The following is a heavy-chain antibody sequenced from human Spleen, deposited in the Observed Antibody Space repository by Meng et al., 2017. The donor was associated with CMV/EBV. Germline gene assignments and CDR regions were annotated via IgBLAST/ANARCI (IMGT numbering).Heavy chain of an antibody. J-gene: IGHJ6*02. D-gene: IGHD2-2*01. CDR1: GYSISSGYY. Sequence: SETLSLTCTVSGYSISSGYYWGWIRQPPGKGLEWIGSFYHSGSSYHNPSLKSRVTISVDTSKNQFSLKLSSVTAADTAVYYCARVVPAAGYYYGMDVWGQGTTVTVSS. V-gene: IGHV4-38-2*02. CDR2: FYHSGSS. CDR3: ARVVPAAGYYYGMDV.